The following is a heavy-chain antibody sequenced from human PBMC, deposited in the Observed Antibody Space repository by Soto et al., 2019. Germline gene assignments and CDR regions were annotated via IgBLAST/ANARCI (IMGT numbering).Heavy chain of an antibody. Sequence: QVQLVESGGGVVQPGRSLRLSCAASGFTFSSYAMHWVRQAPGKGLEWVAVISYDGSNKYYADSVKGRFTIARDNSNNTLYLQMNSLRAEDTAVYYCARDRYGSGSNDYWGQGTLVTVSS. CDR3: ARDRYGSGSNDY. D-gene: IGHD3-10*01. CDR2: ISYDGSNK. V-gene: IGHV3-30-3*01. CDR1: GFTFSSYA. J-gene: IGHJ4*02.